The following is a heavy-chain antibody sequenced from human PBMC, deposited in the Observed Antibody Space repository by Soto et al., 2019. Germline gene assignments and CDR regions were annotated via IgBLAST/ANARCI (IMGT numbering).Heavy chain of an antibody. V-gene: IGHV3-73*01. CDR2: IRSKANSYAT. Sequence: GGSLRLSCAASGFTFSGSAMHWVRQASGKGLEWVGRIRSKANSYATAYAASVKGRFTISRDDSKNTAYLQMNSLKTEDTAVYYCTSGIALYYYGMDVWGQGTTVTVSS. CDR1: GFTFSGSA. J-gene: IGHJ6*02. CDR3: TSGIALYYYGMDV.